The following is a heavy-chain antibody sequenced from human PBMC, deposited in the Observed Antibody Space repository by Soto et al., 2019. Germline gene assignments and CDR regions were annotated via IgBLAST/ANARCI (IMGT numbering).Heavy chain of an antibody. V-gene: IGHV4-34*01. Sequence: QVQLQQWGAGLLKPWETLSLTCAVYGGSFSGYYWSWIRQPPGKGLEWIGEINESGSTKYNPSLKSRVTISVDTTKNQFSLKLSSVTAADKAVYYCARGLILWYGELSRRGDQYYYMDVWGKGTTFTVSS. CDR2: INESGST. D-gene: IGHD3-10*01. CDR1: GGSFSGYY. J-gene: IGHJ6*03. CDR3: ARGLILWYGELSRRGDQYYYMDV.